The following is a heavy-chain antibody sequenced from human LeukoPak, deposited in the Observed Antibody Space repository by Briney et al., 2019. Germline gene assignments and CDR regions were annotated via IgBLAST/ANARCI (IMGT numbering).Heavy chain of an antibody. V-gene: IGHV4-34*01. D-gene: IGHD2-2*01. Sequence: SETLSLTCAVYGGSFSGYYRSWIRQPPGKGLEWIGEINHSGSTNYNPSLKSQVTISVDTSKNQFSLKLSSVTAADTAVYYCARGVHCSSTSCPIYFDLWGRGTLVTVSS. J-gene: IGHJ2*01. CDR3: ARGVHCSSTSCPIYFDL. CDR2: INHSGST. CDR1: GGSFSGYY.